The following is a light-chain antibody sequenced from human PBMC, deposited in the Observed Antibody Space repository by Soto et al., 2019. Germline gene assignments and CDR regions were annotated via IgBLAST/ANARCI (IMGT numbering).Light chain of an antibody. V-gene: IGKV3-11*01. CDR2: DAS. CDR3: QQRLEWPPIT. Sequence: EIVLTQSPATLSLSPGERATLSCRASQNVNSYLAWYQQKPGQAPRLLIYDASNRATGIPARFSGSGSGTDFTHTISSLEPEDFAVYYCQQRLEWPPITFGPGTKVDIK. CDR1: QNVNSY. J-gene: IGKJ3*01.